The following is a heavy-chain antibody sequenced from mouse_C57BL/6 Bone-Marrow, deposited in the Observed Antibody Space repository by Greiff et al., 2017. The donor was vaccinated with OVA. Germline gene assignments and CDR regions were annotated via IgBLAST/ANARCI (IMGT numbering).Heavy chain of an antibody. D-gene: IGHD2-1*01. J-gene: IGHJ2*01. CDR2: IHPSDSDT. Sequence: QQRPGQGLEWIGRIHPSDSDTNYNQKFKGKATLTVDKSSSTAYMQLSSLTSEDSAVYYCAMSYYGTPYYFDYWGQGTTLTVSS. V-gene: IGHV1-74*01. CDR3: AMSYYGTPYYFDY.